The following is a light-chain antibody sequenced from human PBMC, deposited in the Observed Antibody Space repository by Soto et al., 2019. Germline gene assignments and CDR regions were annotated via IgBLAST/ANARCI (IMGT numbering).Light chain of an antibody. J-gene: IGKJ4*01. Sequence: EIVFTQSPGTLSLSPGERATLSCRASQSVSSSYLAWYQQKPGQAPRLLIYGASSRETGIPDRFSGSGSGTEFTRTISRLEPEDFAVDYCQQYGSSTLTFGGGTKVDIK. CDR2: GAS. CDR3: QQYGSSTLT. CDR1: QSVSSSY. V-gene: IGKV3-20*01.